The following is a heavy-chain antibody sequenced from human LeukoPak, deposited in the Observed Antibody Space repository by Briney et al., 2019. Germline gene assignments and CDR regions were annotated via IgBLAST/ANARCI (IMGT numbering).Heavy chain of an antibody. V-gene: IGHV1-69*13. Sequence: SVKVSCKASGGTFSSYAISWVRQAPGQGLEWMGGIIPIFGTANYAQKFQGRVTITADESTSTAYLELSSLRSEDTAVYYCARDVSVGDWAYFDYWGQGTLVTVSS. D-gene: IGHD3-10*01. CDR2: IIPIFGTA. J-gene: IGHJ4*02. CDR1: GGTFSSYA. CDR3: ARDVSVGDWAYFDY.